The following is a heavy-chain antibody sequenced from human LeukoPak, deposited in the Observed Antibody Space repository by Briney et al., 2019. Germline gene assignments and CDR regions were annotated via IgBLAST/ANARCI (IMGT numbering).Heavy chain of an antibody. J-gene: IGHJ6*02. CDR2: INPNSGGT. CDR1: GYTFTGYY. CDR3: ARELVVPAAFYYYYGMDV. V-gene: IGHV1-2*04. D-gene: IGHD2-2*01. Sequence: GASVKVSCKASGYTFTGYYMHWVRQAPGQGLEWMGWINPNSGGTNYAQKSQGWVTMTRDTSISTAYMELSRLRSDDTAVYYCARELVVPAAFYYYYGMDVWGQGTTVTVSS.